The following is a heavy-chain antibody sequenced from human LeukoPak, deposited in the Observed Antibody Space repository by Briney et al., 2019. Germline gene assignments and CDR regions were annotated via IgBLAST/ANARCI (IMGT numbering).Heavy chain of an antibody. CDR1: GFTFSSYA. D-gene: IGHD3-22*01. CDR3: AKDLLAYYDSSGYYWGSRPFDY. J-gene: IGHJ4*02. Sequence: GGSLRLSCAASGFTFSSYAMHWVRQAPGKGLEWVAVISYDGSNKYYADSVKGRFTISRDNSKNTLYLQMNSLRAEDTAVYYCAKDLLAYYDSSGYYWGSRPFDYWGQGTLVTVSS. CDR2: ISYDGSNK. V-gene: IGHV3-30-3*01.